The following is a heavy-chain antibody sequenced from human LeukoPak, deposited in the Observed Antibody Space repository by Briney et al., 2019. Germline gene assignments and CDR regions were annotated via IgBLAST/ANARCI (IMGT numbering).Heavy chain of an antibody. CDR1: GGSFSGYY. CDR2: INHSGST. V-gene: IGHV4-34*01. D-gene: IGHD4-17*01. CDR3: ARGRYGDTIFDY. J-gene: IGHJ4*02. Sequence: PSETLSLTCAAYGGSFSGYYWSWIRQPPGKGLEWIGEINHSGSTNYNPSLKSRVTISVDTSKNQFSLKLSSVTAADTAVYYCARGRYGDTIFDYWGRGTLVTVSS.